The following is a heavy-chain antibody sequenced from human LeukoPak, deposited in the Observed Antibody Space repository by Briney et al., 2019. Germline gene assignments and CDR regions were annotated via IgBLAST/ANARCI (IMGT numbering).Heavy chain of an antibody. CDR1: GFTFRNYA. CDR3: AGGTFRVSNMIAAFYFDF. CDR2: IISKDYGGTT. V-gene: IGHV3-49*04. Sequence: GGSLRLSCATSGFTFRNYAMRWVRQAPGKGREWVGFIISKDYGGTTDYAASVKGRITISRDASIHVAYLYMNSLTMQDTAVCYGAGGTFRVSNMIAAFYFDFWGQGTLVTVSS. D-gene: IGHD3-3*02. J-gene: IGHJ4*02.